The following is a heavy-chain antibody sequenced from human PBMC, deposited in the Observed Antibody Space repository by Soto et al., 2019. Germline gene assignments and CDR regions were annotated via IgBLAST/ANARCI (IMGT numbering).Heavy chain of an antibody. V-gene: IGHV3-23*01. D-gene: IGHD2-8*01. Sequence: EVQLLESGGGLVQPGGSLRLSCAASGFTFSSYAMSWVRQAPGKGLEWVSAISGSGGSTYYADSVKGRFTISRDNSKNTLYLQMNSLRAEDTAVYYCAQGWGYIVLMFDYWGQGTLVTVSS. CDR1: GFTFSSYA. CDR3: AQGWGYIVLMFDY. CDR2: ISGSGGST. J-gene: IGHJ4*02.